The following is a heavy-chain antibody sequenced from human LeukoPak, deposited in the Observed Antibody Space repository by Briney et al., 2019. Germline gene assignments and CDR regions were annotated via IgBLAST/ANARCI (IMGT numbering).Heavy chain of an antibody. D-gene: IGHD3-16*01. CDR2: INHSGST. CDR1: SGSFSGYY. V-gene: IGHV4-34*01. J-gene: IGHJ4*02. CDR3: ARVIPGGFDF. Sequence: SETLSLTCAVYSGSFSGYYWSWIRQPPGKGLEWIGEINHSGSTNYNPSLKSRVTISVDTSKNQFSLKLSSVTAADTAVYYCARVIPGGFDFWGQGTLVTVSS.